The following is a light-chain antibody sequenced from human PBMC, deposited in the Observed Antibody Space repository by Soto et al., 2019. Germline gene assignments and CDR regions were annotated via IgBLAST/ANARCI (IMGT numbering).Light chain of an antibody. CDR1: QSVSSTY. J-gene: IGKJ4*01. CDR2: GAS. Sequence: EIVLTQSPGTLSLSPGERAALSCRASQSVSSTYLAWYQQKPGQAPRLLIYGASSRATGIPDRFSGSGSGTDFTLTTTSLDPEHFAPHYCQQHRSSPTFAGGTK. CDR3: QQHRSSPT. V-gene: IGKV3-20*01.